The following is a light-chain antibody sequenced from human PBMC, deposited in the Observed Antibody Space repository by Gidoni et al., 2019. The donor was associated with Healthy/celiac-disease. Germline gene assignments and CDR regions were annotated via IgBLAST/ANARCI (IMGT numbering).Light chain of an antibody. CDR2: AAS. V-gene: IGKV1-39*01. J-gene: IGKJ2*01. Sequence: DIQMTQSPSSLSASVGDRVTITCRASQSLSSYLNWYQQKPGKAPKPLIYAASSLQSGVPSRFSGSGSGTDFTLTISSLQPEDFATYYCQQRYSTPPRYTFGQGTKLEIK. CDR3: QQRYSTPPRYT. CDR1: QSLSSY.